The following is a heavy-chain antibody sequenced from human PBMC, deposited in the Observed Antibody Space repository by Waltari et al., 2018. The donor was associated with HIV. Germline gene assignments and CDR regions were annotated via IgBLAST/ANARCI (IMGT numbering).Heavy chain of an antibody. Sequence: EVQLVQSGAEVNKPGESLKISCKGSGYNFATNWLDWARQLTGKGLEWMGNIFPADSDTKYNPSLQGQVTMSADKSISTAYLQWKSLKASDTGMYYCARREVWFGGKYAFDIWGQGTMVTVSS. V-gene: IGHV5-51*01. D-gene: IGHD3-10*01. J-gene: IGHJ3*02. CDR1: GYNFATNW. CDR2: IFPADSDT. CDR3: ARREVWFGGKYAFDI.